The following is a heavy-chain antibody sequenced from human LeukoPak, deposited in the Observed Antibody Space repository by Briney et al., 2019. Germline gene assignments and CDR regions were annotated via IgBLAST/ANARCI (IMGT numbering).Heavy chain of an antibody. J-gene: IGHJ4*02. V-gene: IGHV4-39*01. Sequence: PSETLSLTCTVSGGSISSSGYYGAWIRQPPGKGLEWIGSIYYSGITYYNPSLKSRVTISVDTSKNQFSLKLSSVTAADTAVYYCASPGEMARGRPLDYWGQGTLVTVSS. CDR2: IYYSGIT. D-gene: IGHD5-24*01. CDR3: ASPGEMARGRPLDY. CDR1: GGSISSSGYY.